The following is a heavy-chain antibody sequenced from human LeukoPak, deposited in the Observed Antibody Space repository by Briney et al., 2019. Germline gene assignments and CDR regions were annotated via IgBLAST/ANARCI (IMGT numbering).Heavy chain of an antibody. CDR1: GGSISRHY. CDR3: ARPKAAGAFDY. J-gene: IGHJ4*02. V-gene: IGHV4-59*11. CDR2: VHHSGST. D-gene: IGHD6-13*01. Sequence: PSETLSLTCSVSGGSISRHYWTWIRQPPGKGLEWIGFVHHSGSTNYNPSLKSRVITSLDTSKNQISLHLRSVTAADTAVYYCARPKAAGAFDYWGQGIRVIVSS.